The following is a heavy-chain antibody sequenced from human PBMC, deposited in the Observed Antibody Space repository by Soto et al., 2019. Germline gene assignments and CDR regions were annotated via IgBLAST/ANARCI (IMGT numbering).Heavy chain of an antibody. CDR2: ISGDATTT. J-gene: IGHJ4*02. CDR1: GFRFSDHY. V-gene: IGHV3-11*01. D-gene: IGHD3-10*01. Sequence: GSLKLGCAASGFRFSDHYMTWIRQAPGKGLEWVSKISGDATTTYYADSVKGRFTVSRDNAKNSVYLQMNSLRAEDTAVYYCASDPYYYASGFWGQGTLVTVSS. CDR3: ASDPYYYASGF.